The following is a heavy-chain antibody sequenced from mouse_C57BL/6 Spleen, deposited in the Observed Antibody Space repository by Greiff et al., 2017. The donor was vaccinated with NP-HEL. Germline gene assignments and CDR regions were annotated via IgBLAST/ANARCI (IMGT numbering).Heavy chain of an antibody. CDR2: IDPSDSYT. D-gene: IGHD2-5*01. CDR3: ARWNSYSNYDAMDY. Sequence: QVQLQQPGAELVMPGASVKLSCKASGYTFTSYWMHWVKQRPGQGLEWIGEIDPSDSYTNYNQKFKGKSTLTVDKSSSTAYMQLSSLTSEDSAVYYCARWNSYSNYDAMDYWGQGTSVTVSS. V-gene: IGHV1-69*01. CDR1: GYTFTSYW. J-gene: IGHJ4*01.